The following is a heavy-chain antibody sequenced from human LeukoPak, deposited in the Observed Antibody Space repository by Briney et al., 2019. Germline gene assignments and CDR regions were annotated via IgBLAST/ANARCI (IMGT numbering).Heavy chain of an antibody. Sequence: PGGSLRLSCAASGFTFDDYAMHWVRQAPGKGLEWVSGISWNSGSIGYADSVKGRFTISRDNAKNSLYLQMNSLRAEDTALYYCAKDDRYYYDSSGYYSGMDVWGQGTTVTASS. V-gene: IGHV3-9*01. J-gene: IGHJ6*02. D-gene: IGHD3-22*01. CDR3: AKDDRYYYDSSGYYSGMDV. CDR1: GFTFDDYA. CDR2: ISWNSGSI.